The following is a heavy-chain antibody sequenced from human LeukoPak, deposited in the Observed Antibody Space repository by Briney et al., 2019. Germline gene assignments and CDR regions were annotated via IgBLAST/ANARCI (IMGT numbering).Heavy chain of an antibody. CDR3: ARGRNSGRYYVAFDI. CDR2: IYNSGST. J-gene: IGHJ3*02. D-gene: IGHD1-26*01. V-gene: IGHV4-59*01. Sequence: PSETLSLTCSVSGGSISGYYWSWIRQPPGKELEWLGYIYNSGSTGYNPSLKSRVTMLVDTSNYQFSLKLSSVTAADTAVYYCARGRNSGRYYVAFDIWGQGTMVTVSS. CDR1: GGSISGYY.